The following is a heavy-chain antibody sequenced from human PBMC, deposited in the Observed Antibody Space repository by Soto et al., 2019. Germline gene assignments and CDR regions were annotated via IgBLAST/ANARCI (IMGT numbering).Heavy chain of an antibody. V-gene: IGHV3-21*01. CDR2: ISSSSSYI. CDR1: GFTFSSYS. Sequence: GVLRLSCAASGFTFSSYSMNWVRQAPGKGLEWVSSISSSSSYIYYAASVKGRLTISRENAKNSSYLQMNSLRPEDTAVYYCARVTGRVRGVIPNFDYWGQVTLVTVSS. D-gene: IGHD3-10*01. CDR3: ARVTGRVRGVIPNFDY. J-gene: IGHJ4*02.